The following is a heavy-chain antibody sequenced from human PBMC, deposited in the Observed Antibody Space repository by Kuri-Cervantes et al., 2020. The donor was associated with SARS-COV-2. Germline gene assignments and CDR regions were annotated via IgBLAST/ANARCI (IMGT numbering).Heavy chain of an antibody. CDR2: ISGSGGST. CDR3: AKDWLPDDAFDI. Sequence: GGSLRLSCTVSGGSISSSSYYWGWIRQPPGKGLEWVSAISGSGGSTYYADSVKGRFTISRDNSKNTLYLQMNSLRAEDTAVYYCAKDWLPDDAFDIWGQGTMVTVSS. V-gene: IGHV3-23*01. CDR1: GGSISSSSYY. J-gene: IGHJ3*02. D-gene: IGHD6-19*01.